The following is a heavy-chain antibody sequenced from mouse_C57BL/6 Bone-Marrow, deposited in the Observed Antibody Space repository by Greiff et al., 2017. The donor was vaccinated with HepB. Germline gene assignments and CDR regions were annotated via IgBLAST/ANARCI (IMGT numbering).Heavy chain of an antibody. V-gene: IGHV1-59*01. CDR3: ARIPYITTVVGGD. Sequence: QVQLKQPGAELVRPGTSVKLSCKASGYTFTSYWMHWVKQRPGQGLEWIGVIDPSDSYTNYNQKFKGKATLTVDTSSSTAYMQLSSLTSEDSAVYYCARIPYITTVVGGDWGQGTTLTVSS. J-gene: IGHJ2*01. CDR2: IDPSDSYT. D-gene: IGHD1-1*01. CDR1: GYTFTSYW.